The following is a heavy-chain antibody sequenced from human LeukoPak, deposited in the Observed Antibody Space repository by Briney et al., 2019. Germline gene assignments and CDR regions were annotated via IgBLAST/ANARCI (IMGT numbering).Heavy chain of an antibody. CDR3: AREIGYSYYFDS. J-gene: IGHJ4*02. CDR2: IYYSGTT. V-gene: IGHV4-59*01. D-gene: IGHD5-18*01. CDR1: GGSFSGYY. Sequence: SETLSLTCAVYGGSFSGYYWSWIRQPPGKGLEWIGYIYYSGTTIYNPSLKSRVTISVDTSRNQFSLNLSSVTAADTAVYYCAREIGYSYYFDSWGPGTLVTVSS.